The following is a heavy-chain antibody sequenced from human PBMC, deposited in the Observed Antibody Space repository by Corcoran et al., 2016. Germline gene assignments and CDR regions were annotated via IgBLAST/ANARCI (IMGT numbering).Heavy chain of an antibody. V-gene: IGHV4-34*01. CDR1: GGSFSGYY. CDR2: INHSGST. J-gene: IGHJ4*02. Sequence: QVQLQQWGAGLLKPSETLSLTCAVYGGSFSGYYWSWIRQPPGKGLEWIGEINHSGSTNYNPSLKSRVTISVDTSKNQFSLKLSSVTAADTAVYYCARGFSDFWSGPDHYFDYGGQGTLVTVSS. CDR3: ARGFSDFWSGPDHYFDY. D-gene: IGHD3-3*01.